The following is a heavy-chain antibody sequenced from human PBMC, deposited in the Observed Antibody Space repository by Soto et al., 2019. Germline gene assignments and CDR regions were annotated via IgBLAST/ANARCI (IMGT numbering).Heavy chain of an antibody. Sequence: SETLSLTCTVSGGSISSGDYYWSWIRQPPGKGLEWIGYIYYSGSTYYNPSLKRRVTISVDTSKNQFSLKLSSVTAADTAVYYCARDARYCSGGSCYQNNWFDPWGQGT. CDR2: IYYSGST. CDR3: ARDARYCSGGSCYQNNWFDP. J-gene: IGHJ5*02. D-gene: IGHD2-15*01. CDR1: GGSISSGDYY. V-gene: IGHV4-30-4*01.